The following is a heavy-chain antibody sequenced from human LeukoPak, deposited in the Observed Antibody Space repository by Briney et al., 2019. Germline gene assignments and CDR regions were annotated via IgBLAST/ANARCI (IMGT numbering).Heavy chain of an antibody. CDR2: IYHSGST. J-gene: IGHJ4*02. Sequence: PSETLSLTCTVSGGSISSGGYYWSWIRQHPGKGLEWIGYIYHSGSTYYNPSLKSRVTISVDTSKNQFSLKLSSVTAADTAVYYCARDRLYGDLDYWGQGTLVTVSS. CDR3: ARDRLYGDLDY. V-gene: IGHV4-31*03. CDR1: GGSISSGGYY. D-gene: IGHD7-27*01.